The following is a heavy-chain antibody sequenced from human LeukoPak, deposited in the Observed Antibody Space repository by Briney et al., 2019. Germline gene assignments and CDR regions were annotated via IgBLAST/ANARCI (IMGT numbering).Heavy chain of an antibody. J-gene: IGHJ4*02. Sequence: PSETLSLTCNVSGGSISGYYWSWIRQPAGKGLQWIGRIYSSGSTNYNPSLKSRVTMSVDTSKNQFSLRLSSVTAADTAVYYCARHRTDGTDFFDYWGQGSLVTVSS. CDR2: IYSSGST. V-gene: IGHV4-4*07. D-gene: IGHD1-14*01. CDR1: GGSISGYY. CDR3: ARHRTDGTDFFDY.